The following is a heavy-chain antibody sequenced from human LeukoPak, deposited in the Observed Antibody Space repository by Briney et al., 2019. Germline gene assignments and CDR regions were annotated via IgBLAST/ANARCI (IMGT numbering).Heavy chain of an antibody. CDR1: GFTVSNKD. CDR3: ARGYCSSTRCYPGYFDF. D-gene: IGHD2-2*01. Sequence: GGSLRLSCAASGFTVSNKDMSWVRQAPGKGLEWVSVIYAGGTIFYADSLRGRFTISRDNSKNTLHLQMNSLRAEDTAVYYCARGYCSSTRCYPGYFDFWGQGTLVTVSS. J-gene: IGHJ4*02. CDR2: IYAGGTI. V-gene: IGHV3-53*01.